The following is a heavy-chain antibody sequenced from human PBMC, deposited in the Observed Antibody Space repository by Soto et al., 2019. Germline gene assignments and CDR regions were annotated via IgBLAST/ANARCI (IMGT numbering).Heavy chain of an antibody. Sequence: PSETLSLTCAVSGYSISSSNWWGWIRQPPGKGLEWIGYIYYSGTPYYNPSLKSRVTMSVDTSKNQFSLKLTSVTAVDAAVYYCAKGTTTEKVDSWGHGILVTVSS. CDR1: GYSISSSNW. CDR3: AKGTTTEKVDS. J-gene: IGHJ5*01. D-gene: IGHD1-1*01. V-gene: IGHV4-28*03. CDR2: IYYSGTP.